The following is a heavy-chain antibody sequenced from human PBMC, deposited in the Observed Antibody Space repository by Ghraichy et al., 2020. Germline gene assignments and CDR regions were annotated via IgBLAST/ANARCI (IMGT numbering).Heavy chain of an antibody. CDR1: GFTFSSYE. CDR3: ASTVENPFDY. CDR2: ISSSGSTI. D-gene: IGHD5-24*01. V-gene: IGHV3-48*03. J-gene: IGHJ4*02. Sequence: LSLTCAASGFTFSSYEMNWVRQAPGKGLEWVSYISSSGSTIYYADSVKGRFTISRDNAKNSLYLQMNSLRAEDTAVYYCASTVENPFDYWGQGTLVTVSS.